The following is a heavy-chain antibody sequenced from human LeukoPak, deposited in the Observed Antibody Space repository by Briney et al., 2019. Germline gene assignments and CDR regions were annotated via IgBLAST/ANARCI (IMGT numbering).Heavy chain of an antibody. V-gene: IGHV4-34*01. CDR3: ARRGSNGFGY. D-gene: IGHD6-13*01. CDR1: GGSFSGYY. CDR2: INHSGST. Sequence: SETLSLTCAVYGGSFSGYYWSWIRQPPGKGLEWIGEINHSGSTNYNASLKSRVTISVDTSKNQFSLKLSSVTAADTAVYYCARRGSNGFGYWGQGTLVTVS. J-gene: IGHJ4*02.